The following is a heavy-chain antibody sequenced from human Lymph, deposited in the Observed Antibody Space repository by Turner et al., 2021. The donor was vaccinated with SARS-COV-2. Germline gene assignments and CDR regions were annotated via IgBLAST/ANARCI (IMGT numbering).Heavy chain of an antibody. D-gene: IGHD6-13*01. Sequence: QVQLVQSGAEVKKPGSSVKVSCKASGGTFSSYAISWVRQAPGQGLEWMGGIIPILGIANYAQRFQGRVTITADKSTSTAYLELSSLGSEATAVYYWAGIAAPVMGGGVFYYYYGMDVWGQGTTVTVSS. CDR3: AGIAAPVMGGGVFYYYYGMDV. J-gene: IGHJ6*02. V-gene: IGHV1-69*10. CDR1: GGTFSSYA. CDR2: IIPILGIA.